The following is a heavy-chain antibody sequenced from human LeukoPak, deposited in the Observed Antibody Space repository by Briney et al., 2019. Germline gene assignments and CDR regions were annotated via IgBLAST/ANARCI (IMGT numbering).Heavy chain of an antibody. CDR2: IYTGGST. Sequence: GGSLRLSCAASGFTVSSNSMSWVRQAPGKGLEWVSVIYTGGSTYYADSVKGRFTVSRDNSKNTLYLQMNSLRAEDTAVYFCARDLFYEYQLTDDYWGQGTLVTVSS. CDR1: GFTVSSNS. J-gene: IGHJ4*02. D-gene: IGHD2-2*01. V-gene: IGHV3-66*01. CDR3: ARDLFYEYQLTDDY.